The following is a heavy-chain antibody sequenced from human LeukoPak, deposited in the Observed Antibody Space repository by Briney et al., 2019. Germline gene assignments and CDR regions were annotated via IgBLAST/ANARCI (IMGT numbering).Heavy chain of an antibody. CDR2: ISSSSSTI. CDR3: ARPKGYSSSYFDY. J-gene: IGHJ4*02. CDR1: GFTFSSYS. V-gene: IGHV3-48*01. Sequence: PGGSLRLSCAASGFTFSSYSMNWVRQAPGKGLEGVSYISSSSSTIYYADSVKGRFTISRDNAKNSLYLQMNSLRAEDTAVYYCARPKGYSSSYFDYWGQGTLVTVSS. D-gene: IGHD6-13*01.